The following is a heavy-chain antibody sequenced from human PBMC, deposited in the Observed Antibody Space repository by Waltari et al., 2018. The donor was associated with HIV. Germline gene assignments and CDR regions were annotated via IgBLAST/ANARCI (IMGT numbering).Heavy chain of an antibody. Sequence: QITLEESGPTLVKPTQTLTLNCTFSGFSLSTSGVGVGWIRQPPGKALEWLALIYWNGNKHYSPSLKSRVTITKETSKDQVVLKMTNMDPADTATYFCARRPVYCSGTRCYYSHWFDPWGQGTLVTVSS. V-gene: IGHV2-5*01. D-gene: IGHD2-2*01. J-gene: IGHJ5*02. CDR1: GFSLSTSGVG. CDR3: ARRPVYCSGTRCYYSHWFDP. CDR2: IYWNGNK.